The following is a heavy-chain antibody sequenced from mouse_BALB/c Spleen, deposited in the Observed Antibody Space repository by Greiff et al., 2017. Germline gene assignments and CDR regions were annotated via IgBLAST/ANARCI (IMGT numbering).Heavy chain of an antibody. CDR1: GYTFTSYW. V-gene: IGHV1-7*01. D-gene: IGHD1-1*01. CDR3: ARSPITTGGLAY. Sequence: QVQLKQSGAELAKPGASVKMSCKASGYTFTSYWMHWVKQRPGQGLEWIGYINPSTGYTEYNQKFKDKATLTADKSSSTAYMQLSSLTSEDSAVYYCARSPITTGGLAYWGQGTLVTVSA. J-gene: IGHJ3*01. CDR2: INPSTGYT.